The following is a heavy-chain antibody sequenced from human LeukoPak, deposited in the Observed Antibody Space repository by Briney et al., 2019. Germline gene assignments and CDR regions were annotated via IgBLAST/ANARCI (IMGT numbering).Heavy chain of an antibody. Sequence: SGPTLVNPTQTLTLTCTFSGFSLSTTRVGVAWIRQPPAKALEWLALIYWDDEKPYSPSLKSRLTIAKDTSKNQVVLTMTNMDPVDTATYYCAHTTPLGGTQYYFDYWGQGTLVTVSS. CDR1: GFSLSTTRVG. CDR3: AHTTPLGGTQYYFDY. J-gene: IGHJ4*02. V-gene: IGHV2-5*02. CDR2: IYWDDEK. D-gene: IGHD1-26*01.